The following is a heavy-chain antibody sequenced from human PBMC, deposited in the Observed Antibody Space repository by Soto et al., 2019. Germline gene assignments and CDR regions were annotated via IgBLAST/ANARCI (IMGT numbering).Heavy chain of an antibody. V-gene: IGHV1-69*13. CDR3: ARGSLYYYDSSGYYRYYYGMDV. D-gene: IGHD3-22*01. CDR1: GGTFSSYA. J-gene: IGHJ6*02. Sequence: SVKVSCKASGGTFSSYAISWVRQAPGQGLEWMGGIIPTFGTANYAQKFQGRVTITADESTSIAYMELSSLRSEDTAVYYCARGSLYYYDSSGYYRYYYGMDVWGQGTTVTVSS. CDR2: IIPTFGTA.